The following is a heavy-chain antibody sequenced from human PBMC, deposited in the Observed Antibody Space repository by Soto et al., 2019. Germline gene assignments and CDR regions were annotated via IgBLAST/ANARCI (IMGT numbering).Heavy chain of an antibody. V-gene: IGHV1-69*01. Sequence: QVQLVQSGAEVKKPGSSVKVSCKASGGTFSSYAISWVRQAPGQGLEWMGGIIPIFGTANYAQKFQGRVTITADESTSTAYMELSSLRSEDTAVYYCAMVDSSSFEVFRNGMDVWGQGTTVTVSS. CDR3: AMVDSSSFEVFRNGMDV. D-gene: IGHD6-13*01. CDR2: IIPIFGTA. J-gene: IGHJ6*02. CDR1: GGTFSSYA.